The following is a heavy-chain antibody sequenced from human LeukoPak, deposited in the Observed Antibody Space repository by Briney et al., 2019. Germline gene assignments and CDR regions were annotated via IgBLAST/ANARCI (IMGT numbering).Heavy chain of an antibody. CDR3: ARGQGYYDSSGYYDDY. CDR1: GYIFTNFG. D-gene: IGHD3-22*01. V-gene: IGHV1-18*01. CDR2: ISGYNGNT. J-gene: IGHJ4*02. Sequence: ASVKVSCKASGYIFTNFGISWVRQARGQGLEWMGWISGYNGNTKYVQKFQGRVTMTTDTSTSTAYMELRSLRSEDTAVYYCARGQGYYDSSGYYDDYWGQGTLVTVSS.